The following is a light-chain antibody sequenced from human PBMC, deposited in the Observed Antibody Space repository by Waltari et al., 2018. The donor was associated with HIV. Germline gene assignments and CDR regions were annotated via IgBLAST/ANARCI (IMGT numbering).Light chain of an antibody. CDR3: QQYGNSAPYT. CDR2: GAS. J-gene: IGKJ2*01. CDR1: RRIAGN. V-gene: IGKV3-15*01. Sequence: EIVMTQSPATLSVSPGERATLSCRASRRIAGNLAWYQQKPGQAPRLLIDGASTRAPGVPARFSGSGSETDFSLTISSLQSEDFAVYYCQQYGNSAPYTFGQGSKLEIK.